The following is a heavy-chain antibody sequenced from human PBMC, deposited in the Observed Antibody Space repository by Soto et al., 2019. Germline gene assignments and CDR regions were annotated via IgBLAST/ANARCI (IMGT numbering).Heavy chain of an antibody. V-gene: IGHV3-30*18. CDR2: ISYDGSNK. CDR1: GFTVSSNY. D-gene: IGHD3-22*01. J-gene: IGHJ6*02. Sequence: VQLVETGGGLIQPGGSLRLSCAASGFTVSSNYMSWVRQAPGKGLEWVAVISYDGSNKYYADSVKGRFTISRDNSKNTLYLQMNSLRAEDTAVYYCAKDLRAYYYDSSGYYYRLGMDVWGQGTTVTVSS. CDR3: AKDLRAYYYDSSGYYYRLGMDV.